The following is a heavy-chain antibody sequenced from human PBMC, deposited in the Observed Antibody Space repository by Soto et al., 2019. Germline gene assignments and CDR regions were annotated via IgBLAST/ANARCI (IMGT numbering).Heavy chain of an antibody. CDR3: ARERASGLRMYV. D-gene: IGHD3-3*01. Sequence: QVQLQESGPGLVKPSETLSLTCNVSGGSIRSYYWSWVRQPAGKPLEWIGRIYTSGSTNYNPSLQSRVSLSVDTSKNRFCLEVTSVASADTAVYYCARERASGLRMYVWGKGAT. J-gene: IGHJ6*04. V-gene: IGHV4-4*07. CDR1: GGSIRSYY. CDR2: IYTSGST.